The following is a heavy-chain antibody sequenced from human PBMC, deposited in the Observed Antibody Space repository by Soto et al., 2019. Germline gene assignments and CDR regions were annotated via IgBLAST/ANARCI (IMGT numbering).Heavy chain of an antibody. D-gene: IGHD2-15*01. CDR3: ARGGGVVVVAATLNYYYYMDV. Sequence: TLSLTCAVYGGSFSGYYWSWIRQPPGKGLEWIGEINHSGSTNYNPSLKSRVTISVDTSKNQFSLKLSSVTAADTAVYYCARGGGVVVVAATLNYYYYMDVWGKGTTVTVSS. CDR1: GGSFSGYY. CDR2: INHSGST. J-gene: IGHJ6*03. V-gene: IGHV4-34*01.